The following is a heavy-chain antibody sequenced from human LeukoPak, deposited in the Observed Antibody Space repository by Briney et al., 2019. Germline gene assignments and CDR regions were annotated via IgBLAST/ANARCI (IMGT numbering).Heavy chain of an antibody. CDR2: INPNSGGT. V-gene: IGHV1-2*02. CDR1: GYTFTGYY. CDR3: ARDLSWSPAIN. D-gene: IGHD6-13*01. Sequence: ASVKVSCKASGYTFTGYYMHWVRQAPGQGLEWMGWINPNSGGTNYARKFQGRVTMTRDTSISTAYMELSRLRSDDTAVYYCARDLSWSPAINWGQGTLVTVSS. J-gene: IGHJ4*02.